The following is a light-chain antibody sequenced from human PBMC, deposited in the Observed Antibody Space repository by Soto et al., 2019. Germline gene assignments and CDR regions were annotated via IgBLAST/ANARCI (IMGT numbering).Light chain of an antibody. V-gene: IGKV3-11*01. J-gene: IGKJ5*01. CDR1: QGVSSTY. CDR3: QQRSNWPPRIT. Sequence: EVVVTQSPGTLSLSPGERATLSCRASQGVSSTYLAWYQQKPGQAPRLLIYDATNRATGIPARFSGSGSGTDFTLTISSLQPEDFAVYYCQQRSNWPPRITFGQGTRLEIK. CDR2: DAT.